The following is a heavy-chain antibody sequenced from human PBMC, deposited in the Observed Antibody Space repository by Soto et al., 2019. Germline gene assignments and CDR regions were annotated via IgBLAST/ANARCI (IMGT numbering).Heavy chain of an antibody. V-gene: IGHV1-69*08. Sequence: ASVKVSCKTSGGTFSNDIITWVRQAPGQGLEWMGRIIPLLGTTKYAQKFQGRVTITADTSASTAYMELNSLRSEDTAVYYCARDKLTGILDYWGQGTLVTVSS. CDR2: IIPLLGTT. CDR1: GGTFSNDI. J-gene: IGHJ4*02. D-gene: IGHD1-20*01. CDR3: ARDKLTGILDY.